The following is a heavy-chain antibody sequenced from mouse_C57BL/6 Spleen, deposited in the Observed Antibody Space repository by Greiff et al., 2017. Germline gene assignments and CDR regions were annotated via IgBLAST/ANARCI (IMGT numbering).Heavy chain of an antibody. CDR3: ARESLYYGSSEGAMDY. CDR1: GYTFTSYW. J-gene: IGHJ4*01. CDR2: IYPGSGST. V-gene: IGHV1-55*01. D-gene: IGHD1-1*01. Sequence: VQLHQPGAELVKPGASVKMSCKASGYTFTSYWLTWVTQRPGQGLEWIGDIYPGSGSTNYNEKFKSKATLPVDTSSSTAYMQLSSLTSEDSAVYYCARESLYYGSSEGAMDYWGQGTSVTVSS.